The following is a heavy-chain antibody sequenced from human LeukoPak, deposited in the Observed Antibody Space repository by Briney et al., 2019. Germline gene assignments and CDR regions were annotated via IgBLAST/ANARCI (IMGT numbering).Heavy chain of an antibody. CDR1: GGSISSYY. D-gene: IGHD3-10*01. CDR3: ARRYGSGSSGTFDY. CDR2: IYTSGST. Sequence: SETLSLTCTVSGGSISSYYWSWLRQPAGKGLEWIGRIYTSGSTNYNPSLKSRVTISVDTSKNQFSLKLSSVTAADTAVYYCARRYGSGSSGTFDYWGQGTLVTVSS. J-gene: IGHJ4*02. V-gene: IGHV4-4*07.